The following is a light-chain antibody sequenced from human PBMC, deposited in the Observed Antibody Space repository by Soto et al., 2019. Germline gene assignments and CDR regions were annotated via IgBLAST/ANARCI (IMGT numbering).Light chain of an antibody. CDR3: QEYKTFPWT. CDR1: ENINKW. J-gene: IGKJ1*01. CDR2: KAS. V-gene: IGKV1-5*03. Sequence: DIPMTQSPSTLSAFVGDRVTITCRASENINKWLAWYQQKPGKAPKLLINKASNLESGVPSRFSGGGSGAEFTLTISSLQPDDFATYNCQEYKTFPWTFGQGTKVEI.